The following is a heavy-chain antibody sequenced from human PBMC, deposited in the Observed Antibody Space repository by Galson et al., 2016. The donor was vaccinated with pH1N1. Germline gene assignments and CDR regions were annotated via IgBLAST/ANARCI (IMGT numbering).Heavy chain of an antibody. CDR1: GFTLSSYW. CDR3: VRAVGRAEAH. J-gene: IGHJ4*02. CDR2: MNQDGNKK. D-gene: IGHD1-26*01. Sequence: SLRLSCAASGFTLSSYWMSWARQAPGKGLEWVANMNQDGNKKYYVDSVKGRFIISRDYSKNSLYLQMNSLRAEDTAMYYCVRAVGRAEAHWGQGTLVTVSS. V-gene: IGHV3-7*01.